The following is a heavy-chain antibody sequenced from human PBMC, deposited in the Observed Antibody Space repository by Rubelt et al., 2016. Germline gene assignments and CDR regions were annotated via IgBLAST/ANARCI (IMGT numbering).Heavy chain of an antibody. CDR3: AKGSMATIMFDY. D-gene: IGHD5-24*01. Sequence: GKGLEWVSAISGSGGSTYYADSVKGRFTISRDNSKNTLYLQMNSLRAEDTAVYYCAKGSMATIMFDYWGQGTLVTVSS. V-gene: IGHV3-23*01. CDR2: ISGSGGST. J-gene: IGHJ4*02.